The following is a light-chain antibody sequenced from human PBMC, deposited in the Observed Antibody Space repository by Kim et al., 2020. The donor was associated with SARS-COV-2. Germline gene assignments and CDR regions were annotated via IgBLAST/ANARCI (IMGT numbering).Light chain of an antibody. Sequence: EIVMTQSPATLSVSPGERVTLSCRASQSISTNLGWYQQKPGQAPRLLIYGASTRATGIPARFSGSGSGTEFTLTISSLQSEDFAVYCCQQYNDWPLTFGDGTKVEIK. CDR2: GAS. J-gene: IGKJ1*01. CDR1: QSISTN. CDR3: QQYNDWPLT. V-gene: IGKV3-15*01.